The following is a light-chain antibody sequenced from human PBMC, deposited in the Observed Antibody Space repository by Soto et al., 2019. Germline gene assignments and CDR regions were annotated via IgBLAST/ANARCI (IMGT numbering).Light chain of an antibody. J-gene: IGKJ1*01. CDR3: QQYGSSPGT. CDR2: GAS. CDR1: QSVSSSY. V-gene: IGKV3-20*01. Sequence: DIVLPPSPGTLSLSPGERANLTCRASQSVSSSYLAWYQQKPGQAPRLLIYGASSRTTGIPDRFSGSGSGTYFTLTIRRLEPEDFAVYYCQQYGSSPGTFGQGTELDIK.